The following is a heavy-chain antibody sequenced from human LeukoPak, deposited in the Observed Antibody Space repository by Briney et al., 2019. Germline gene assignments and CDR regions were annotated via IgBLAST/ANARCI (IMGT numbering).Heavy chain of an antibody. V-gene: IGHV1-2*02. Sequence: ASVKVSCKASGYTFTGYYMHWVRQAPGQGLVWMGWINPNSGGTNYAQKFQGRVTMTRDTSISTAYMELSRLRSDDTAVYYCARDLLQYCTNGVCYTANWFDPWGQGTLVTVSS. J-gene: IGHJ5*02. CDR1: GYTFTGYY. D-gene: IGHD2-8*01. CDR3: ARDLLQYCTNGVCYTANWFDP. CDR2: INPNSGGT.